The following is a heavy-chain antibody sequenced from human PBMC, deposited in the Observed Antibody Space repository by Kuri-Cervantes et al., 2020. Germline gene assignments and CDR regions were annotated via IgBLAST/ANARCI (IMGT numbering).Heavy chain of an antibody. Sequence: ASVKVSCKASCYTFTSYGISWVRQAPGQGLEWMGWISAYNGNTNYAQKLQGRVTMTTDTSTSTAYMELRSLRSDDTAVYYCARDPDTAMVNPILDYWGQGTLVTVSS. D-gene: IGHD5-18*01. V-gene: IGHV1-18*01. CDR1: CYTFTSYG. CDR3: ARDPDTAMVNPILDY. J-gene: IGHJ4*02. CDR2: ISAYNGNT.